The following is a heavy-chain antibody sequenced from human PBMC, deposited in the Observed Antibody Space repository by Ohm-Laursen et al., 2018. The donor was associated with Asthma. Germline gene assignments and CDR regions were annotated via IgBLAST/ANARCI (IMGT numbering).Heavy chain of an antibody. CDR3: ARAANWGFGVEY. J-gene: IGHJ4*02. D-gene: IGHD7-27*01. V-gene: IGHV3-11*01. CDR2: ISSSGSTI. Sequence: SLRLSCAASGFTFSDYYMSWIRQAPGKGLEWVSYISSSGSTIYYADSVKGRFTISRDNAKNSLYLQMNSLRAEDTAVYYRARAANWGFGVEYWGQGTLVTVSS. CDR1: GFTFSDYY.